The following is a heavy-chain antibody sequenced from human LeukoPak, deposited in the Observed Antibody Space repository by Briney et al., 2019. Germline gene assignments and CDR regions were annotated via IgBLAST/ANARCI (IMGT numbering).Heavy chain of an antibody. Sequence: SETLSLTCTVSGDSISGFYWSWIRQPPGKGLEWIGSIYYSGSTYYNPSLKSRVTISVDTSKNQFSLRLSPVTAADTAVYYCARDYYDSSGYLDYWGQGTLVTVSS. CDR2: IYYSGST. D-gene: IGHD3-22*01. CDR3: ARDYYDSSGYLDY. V-gene: IGHV4-39*07. CDR1: GDSISGFY. J-gene: IGHJ4*02.